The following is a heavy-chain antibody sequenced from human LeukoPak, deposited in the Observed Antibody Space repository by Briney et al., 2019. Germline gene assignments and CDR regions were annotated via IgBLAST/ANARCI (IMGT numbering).Heavy chain of an antibody. CDR1: GFTFTAYT. J-gene: IGHJ5*02. V-gene: IGHV3-21*01. CDR3: ARDTAMVKFDP. D-gene: IGHD5-18*01. CDR2: ISSTSYV. Sequence: GGSLRLSCAASGFTFTAYTINWVRQAPGKGLEWVSSISSTSYVNYADSVKGRFTLSRDNAKNSVYLHMNSLRPEDTAVYYCARDTAMVKFDPWGQGTLVTVSS.